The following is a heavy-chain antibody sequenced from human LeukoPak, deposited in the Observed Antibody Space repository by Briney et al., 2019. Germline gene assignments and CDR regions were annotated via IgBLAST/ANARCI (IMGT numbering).Heavy chain of an antibody. V-gene: IGHV1-46*01. J-gene: IGHJ4*02. CDR2: ISPSGGST. CDR1: GYTFTSNY. D-gene: IGHD1-26*01. Sequence: AAVKVSCKAFGYTFTSNYMHWVRQAPGQGPEWMGVISPSGGSTTYAQKFQGRVTLTRDMSTSTVYMELSSLRSEDTAVYFCARLGAGYYFDYWGQGTLVTVSS. CDR3: ARLGAGYYFDY.